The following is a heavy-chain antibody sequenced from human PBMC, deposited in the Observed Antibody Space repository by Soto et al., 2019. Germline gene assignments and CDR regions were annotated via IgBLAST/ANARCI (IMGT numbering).Heavy chain of an antibody. D-gene: IGHD3-10*01. J-gene: IGHJ5*02. Sequence: QAQLVQSGVEMKNVGASVKVSCKASGYTFTSYGISWVRQAPGQGLEWMGWISGFNDDTNHAQKFQGTVTVTKDTSTSTAYMELRSLKSDDTAVYYCARSGSYYPARNWFGPWGQGTLVTVSS. CDR3: ARSGSYYPARNWFGP. V-gene: IGHV1-18*01. CDR2: ISGFNDDT. CDR1: GYTFTSYG.